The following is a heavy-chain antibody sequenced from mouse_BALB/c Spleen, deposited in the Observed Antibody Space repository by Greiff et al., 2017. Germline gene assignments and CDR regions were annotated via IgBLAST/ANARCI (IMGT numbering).Heavy chain of an antibody. Sequence: EVHLVESGGGLVQPGGSRKLSCAASGFTFSSFGMHWVRQAPEKGLEWVAYISSGSSTIYYADTVKGRFTISRDNPKNTLFLQMTSLRSEDTAMYYCGRGYDYDAWFAYWGQGTLVTVSA. V-gene: IGHV5-17*02. CDR3: GRGYDYDAWFAY. D-gene: IGHD2-4*01. J-gene: IGHJ3*01. CDR2: ISSGSSTI. CDR1: GFTFSSFG.